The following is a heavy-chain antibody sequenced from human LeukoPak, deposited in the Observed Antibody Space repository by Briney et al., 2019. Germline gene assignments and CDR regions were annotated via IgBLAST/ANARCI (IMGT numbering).Heavy chain of an antibody. CDR3: ARSIAAVSYNWFDP. Sequence: KPSETLSLTCAVYGGSFSGYYWSWIRQPPGKGLEWIGEINHSGSTNYNPSLKSRVTISVDTSKNQFSLKLSSVTAADTAVYYCARSIAAVSYNWFDPWGQGTLVTVSS. CDR2: INHSGST. V-gene: IGHV4-34*01. CDR1: GGSFSGYY. J-gene: IGHJ5*02. D-gene: IGHD6-13*01.